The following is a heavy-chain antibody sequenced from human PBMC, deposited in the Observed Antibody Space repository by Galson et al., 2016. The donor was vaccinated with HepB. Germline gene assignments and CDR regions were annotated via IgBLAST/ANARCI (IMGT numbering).Heavy chain of an antibody. V-gene: IGHV4-61*01. J-gene: IGHJ4*02. CDR2: FSYSGNT. CDR1: GASVSSVSYP. CDR3: ATYMAGVGGLGN. Sequence: SETLSLTCTVSGASVSSVSYPWSWIRQPPGKRLEWIGCFSYSGNTHYSPSLKSRLTISLDTSKNQFSLKLSSVTAADTAVYFCATYMAGVGGLGNWGQGSLVTVSS. D-gene: IGHD6-19*01.